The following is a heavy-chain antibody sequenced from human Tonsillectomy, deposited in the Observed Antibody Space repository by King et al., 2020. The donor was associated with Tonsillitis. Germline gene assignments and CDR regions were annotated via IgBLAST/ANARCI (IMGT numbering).Heavy chain of an antibody. CDR2: IDVKKGDT. D-gene: IGHD3-16*01. CDR3: ARDPDGNYDFDY. J-gene: IGHJ4*02. CDR1: GYTFNSYG. V-gene: IGHV1-18*01. Sequence: HVQLVESGAEVKKPGASVKLSCKPSGYTFNSYGISWVRQAPGQGLEWMGGIDVKKGDTNYAQKFRGRVTLTTETSTSTAYMELKSLTSDDTAVYFFARDPDGNYDFDYWGRGSLVTVSS.